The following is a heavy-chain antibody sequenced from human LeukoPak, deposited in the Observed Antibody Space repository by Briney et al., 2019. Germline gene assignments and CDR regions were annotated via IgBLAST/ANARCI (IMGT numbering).Heavy chain of an antibody. V-gene: IGHV3-33*01. Sequence: GGSLRLSCSASGFSLSAYGVPWVRQAPGKGLEWVAVIWYDGTSKDYAASVKGRFTFSRDNSKNTLYLQMNSLTVEDTAVYYCARSQSSSLIDYWGQGTLVTVSS. CDR3: ARSQSSSLIDY. J-gene: IGHJ4*02. D-gene: IGHD6-13*01. CDR2: IWYDGTSK. CDR1: GFSLSAYG.